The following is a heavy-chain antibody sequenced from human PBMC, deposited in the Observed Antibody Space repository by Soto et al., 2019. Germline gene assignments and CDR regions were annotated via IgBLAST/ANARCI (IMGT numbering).Heavy chain of an antibody. J-gene: IGHJ3*02. CDR3: ATSLIVVVVAAHHDAFDI. D-gene: IGHD2-15*01. Sequence: ASVKVSCKAAGYAFTSYAMHWVRQAPGQRLEWMGIINPSGGSTSYAQKFQGRVTMTRDTSTSTVYMELSSLRSEDTAVYYCATSLIVVVVAAHHDAFDIWGQGTMVTVSS. CDR1: GYAFTSYA. V-gene: IGHV1-46*03. CDR2: INPSGGST.